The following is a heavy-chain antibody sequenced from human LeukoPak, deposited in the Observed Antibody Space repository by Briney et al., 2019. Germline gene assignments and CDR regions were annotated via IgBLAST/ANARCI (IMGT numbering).Heavy chain of an antibody. CDR1: GFTFSSYS. CDR3: ARVVTIFGGGPFDY. J-gene: IGHJ4*02. V-gene: IGHV3-21*05. Sequence: PGGSLRLSCAASGFTFSSYSTNWVRQAPGKGLEWVSYISSSSSYIYYADSVKGRFTISRDNAKNSLYLQMNSLRAEDTAVYYCARVVTIFGGGPFDYWGQGTLVTVSS. D-gene: IGHD3-3*01. CDR2: ISSSSSYI.